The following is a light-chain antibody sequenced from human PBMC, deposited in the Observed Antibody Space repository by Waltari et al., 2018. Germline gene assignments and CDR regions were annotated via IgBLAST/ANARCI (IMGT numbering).Light chain of an antibody. CDR3: QVWDSSSDHP. V-gene: IGLV3-21*04. J-gene: IGLJ2*01. CDR2: YST. Sequence: SYALLQPPSVSVAPGATARITCWGNNLGRYSVHWYQQKPGQAPVLVIYYSTDRPSGIPERFSGSNSGNTATLTINRVEAGDEADYYCQVWDSSSDHPFGGGTKLTVL. CDR1: NLGRYS.